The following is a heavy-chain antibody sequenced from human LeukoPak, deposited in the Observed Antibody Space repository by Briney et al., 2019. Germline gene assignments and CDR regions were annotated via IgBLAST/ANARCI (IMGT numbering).Heavy chain of an antibody. V-gene: IGHV4-59*12. CDR2: IYHSGST. D-gene: IGHD3-16*01. J-gene: IGHJ6*03. CDR3: ARVSSGGYYYMDV. CDR1: GGSISSYY. Sequence: SETLSLTCTVSGGSISSYYWSWIRQPPGKGLEWIGEIYHSGSTNYNPSLKSRVTISVDKSKNQFSLKLSSVTAADTAVYYCARVSSGGYYYMDVWGKGTTVTVSS.